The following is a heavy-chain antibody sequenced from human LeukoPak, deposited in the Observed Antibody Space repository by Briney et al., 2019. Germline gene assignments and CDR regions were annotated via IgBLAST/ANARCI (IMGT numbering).Heavy chain of an antibody. V-gene: IGHV1-46*01. D-gene: IGHD3-22*01. CDR1: GGTFSSYA. CDR2: INPSGGST. Sequence: ASVKVSCKASGGTFSSYAISWVRQAPGQGLEWMGIINPSGGSTSYAQKFQGRVTMTRDMSTSTVYMELSSLRSEDTAVYYCAREYYYDSSGYYRVFPTYYYYYYMDVWGKGTTVTVSS. CDR3: AREYYYDSSGYYRVFPTYYYYYYMDV. J-gene: IGHJ6*03.